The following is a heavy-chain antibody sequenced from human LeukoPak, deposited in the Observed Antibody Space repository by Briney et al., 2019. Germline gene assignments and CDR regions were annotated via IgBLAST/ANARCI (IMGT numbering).Heavy chain of an antibody. V-gene: IGHV3-21*01. CDR2: ISSSSSYI. CDR1: EFTFSSYT. Sequence: GGSLRLSRAPSEFTFSSYTMNWVRQAPGQGREGVSPISSSSSYIYYADSLKGRFTISKNNAKNSLYLQMNSLRAEDTAVYYCAELGITMIGGVWGKGTTVTISS. J-gene: IGHJ6*04. CDR3: AELGITMIGGV. D-gene: IGHD3-10*02.